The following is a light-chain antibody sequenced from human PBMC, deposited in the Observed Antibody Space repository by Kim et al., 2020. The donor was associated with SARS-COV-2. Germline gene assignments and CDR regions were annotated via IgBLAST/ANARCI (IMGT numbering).Light chain of an antibody. CDR3: QAWDSSIYV. J-gene: IGLJ1*01. CDR1: KLGDKY. V-gene: IGLV3-1*01. Sequence: VSPGQTASITCSGDKLGDKYASWYQQKPGQSPVVVIFRDNRRPSGIPERFSGSNSGNTATLTISGTQAIDEADYYCQAWDSSIYVFGTGTKVTVL. CDR2: RDN.